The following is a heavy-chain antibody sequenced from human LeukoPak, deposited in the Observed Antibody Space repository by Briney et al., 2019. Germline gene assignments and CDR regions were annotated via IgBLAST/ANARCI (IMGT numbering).Heavy chain of an antibody. CDR1: GGTFSSYA. D-gene: IGHD6-13*01. Sequence: GASVKVSCKASGGTFSSYAISWVRQAPGQGLEWMGGIIPIFGTANYAQKFQGRVTITTDESTSTAYMELSSLRSEDTAVYYCARDTIPAVILPGYYYYYMDVWGKGTTVTVSS. V-gene: IGHV1-69*05. CDR3: ARDTIPAVILPGYYYYYMDV. J-gene: IGHJ6*03. CDR2: IIPIFGTA.